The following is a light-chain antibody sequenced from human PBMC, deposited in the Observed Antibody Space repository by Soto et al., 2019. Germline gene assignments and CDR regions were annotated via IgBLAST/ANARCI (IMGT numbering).Light chain of an antibody. CDR2: DAS. J-gene: IGKJ1*01. CDR3: QHGWS. CDR1: QRINKW. Sequence: DIQMTQSPSTLSASVGDRVTITCRASQRINKWLAWYQQKPGKHPKFLIYDASILPSGVPSRFSGSGFGTAITLTVSILQTDDFATYYCQHGWSFGQGTKVE. V-gene: IGKV1-5*01.